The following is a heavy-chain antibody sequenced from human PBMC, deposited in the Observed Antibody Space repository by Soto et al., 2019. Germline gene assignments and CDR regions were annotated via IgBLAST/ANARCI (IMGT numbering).Heavy chain of an antibody. CDR3: VKGYWKGDV. CDR1: GFTFSSYG. V-gene: IGHV3-23*01. CDR2: ISGSGGSI. Sequence: LRLSCAASGFTFSSYGMHWVRQAPGNGLEWVSAISGSGGSIHYADSVKGRFTISRDNSKNTLYLQMNSLRDEDTAVYHCVKGYWKGDVWGQGTTVTVSS. J-gene: IGHJ6*02. D-gene: IGHD1-1*01.